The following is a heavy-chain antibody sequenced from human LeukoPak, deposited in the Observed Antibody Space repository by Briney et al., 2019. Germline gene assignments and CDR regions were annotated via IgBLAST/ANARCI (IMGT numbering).Heavy chain of an antibody. CDR2: IWLDGSNK. V-gene: IGHV3-33*01. J-gene: IGHJ4*02. D-gene: IGHD3-22*01. CDR1: GFTFSSFG. CDR3: ARGPNDRRGYYYIDS. Sequence: PGGSLRLSCAASGFTFSSFGMHWVRQAPGKGLEWVAVIWLDGSNKYYADSVKDRFTVSRDNSKNTLYLQMNSLRAEDTAVYYCARGPNDRRGYYYIDSWGRGTLVTVSS.